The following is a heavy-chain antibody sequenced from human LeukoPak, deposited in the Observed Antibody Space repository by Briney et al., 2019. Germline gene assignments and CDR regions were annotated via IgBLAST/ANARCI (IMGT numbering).Heavy chain of an antibody. CDR3: ARDRVVVPAAFDY. J-gene: IGHJ4*02. D-gene: IGHD2-2*01. CDR1: GYTFTAYY. V-gene: IGHV1-2*02. CDR2: INPNSGGT. Sequence: ASVKVSCKASGYTFTAYYMHWVRQAPGQGLEWMGWINPNSGGTSYAQKFQGRVTMTRDTSISTAYMELSRLRSDDTAVYYCARDRVVVPAAFDYWGQGTLVTVSS.